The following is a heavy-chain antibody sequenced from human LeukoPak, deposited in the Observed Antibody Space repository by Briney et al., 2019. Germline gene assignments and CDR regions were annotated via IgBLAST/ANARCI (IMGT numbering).Heavy chain of an antibody. D-gene: IGHD4-17*01. CDR2: INPNSGGT. V-gene: IGHV1-2*06. Sequence: GASVKVSCKASGYTFTGYYMHWVRQAPGQGLEWMGRINPNSGGTNYAQKFQGRVTMTRDTSISTAYMELSRLRSDDTAVYYCARDDALPLDPDHDGDYFSWGQGTLVTVSS. CDR1: GYTFTGYY. J-gene: IGHJ5*02. CDR3: ARDDALPLDPDHDGDYFS.